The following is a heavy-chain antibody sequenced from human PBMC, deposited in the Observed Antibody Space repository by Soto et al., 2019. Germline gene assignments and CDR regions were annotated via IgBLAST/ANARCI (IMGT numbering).Heavy chain of an antibody. CDR2: MNPNSGNT. Sequence: QVQLVQSGAEVKKPGASVKVSCKASGYTFTSYDINWVRQATGQGLEWMGWMNPNSGNTGYAQKFQGRVTMTRNTSISTAYMELSSMRSEDTDVYYCARGAYGYSSSSTYYYYMDVWGKGTTVTGSS. J-gene: IGHJ6*03. D-gene: IGHD6-6*01. CDR3: ARGAYGYSSSSTYYYYMDV. CDR1: GYTFTSYD. V-gene: IGHV1-8*01.